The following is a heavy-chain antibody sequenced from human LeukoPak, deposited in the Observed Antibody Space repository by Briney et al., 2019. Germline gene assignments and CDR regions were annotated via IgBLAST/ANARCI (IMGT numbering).Heavy chain of an antibody. J-gene: IGHJ5*02. CDR3: ARHTAMGSPLHH. D-gene: IGHD5-18*01. V-gene: IGHV4-39*01. CDR1: GGSISSSSYY. Sequence: ASETLSLTCTVSGGSISSSSYYWGWIRQPPGKGLEWIGSIYYSGTYSGSTYQNPSLKSRVTISVDTSKNQLSLKVTSVTAADTAVYYCARHTAMGSPLHHWGQGTRVTVSS. CDR2: IYYSGTYSGST.